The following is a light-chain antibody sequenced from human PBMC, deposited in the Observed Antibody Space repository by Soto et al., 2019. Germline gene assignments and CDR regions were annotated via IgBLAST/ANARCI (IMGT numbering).Light chain of an antibody. CDR3: QQYDKWPQFT. J-gene: IGKJ2*01. Sequence: EIVLTQSPGTLSLSPGERATLSCRASQSVSSSYLAWYQQKPGQAPRLLIYGASSRATGIPDRFSGSGSGTDFTLTISSLQSEDFAVYYCQQYDKWPQFTFGQGTKVEMK. CDR1: QSVSSSY. CDR2: GAS. V-gene: IGKV3-20*01.